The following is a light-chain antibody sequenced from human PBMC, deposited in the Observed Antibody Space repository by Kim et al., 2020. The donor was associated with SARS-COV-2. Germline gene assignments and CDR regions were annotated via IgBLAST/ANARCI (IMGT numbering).Light chain of an antibody. V-gene: IGLV3-19*01. CDR2: GKN. Sequence: SSELTQDPAVSVALGQTVRITCQGDSLRSYYATWYQQKPGQAPILVIYGKNNRPSGIPDRFSGSSSGNTASFTITGTQAGDEADYYCNSRDSNDNVGFGG. CDR1: SLRSYY. CDR3: NSRDSNDNVG. J-gene: IGLJ2*01.